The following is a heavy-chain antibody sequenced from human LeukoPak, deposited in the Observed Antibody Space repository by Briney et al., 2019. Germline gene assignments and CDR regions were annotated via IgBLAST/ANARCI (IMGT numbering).Heavy chain of an antibody. CDR1: GGSISSSSYY. CDR2: IYYSGST. D-gene: IGHD4-17*01. V-gene: IGHV4-39*01. Sequence: SETLSLTCTVSGGSISSSSYYWGWIRQPPGKGLEWIGRIYYSGSTYYNPSLKSRFTISVDTSKNQFSLKLSSVTAADTAVYYCASQVMTTVTQFDYWGQGTLVTVSS. CDR3: ASQVMTTVTQFDY. J-gene: IGHJ4*02.